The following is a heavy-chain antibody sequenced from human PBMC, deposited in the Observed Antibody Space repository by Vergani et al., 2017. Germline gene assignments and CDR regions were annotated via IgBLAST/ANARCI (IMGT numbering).Heavy chain of an antibody. CDR2: MYSTTGSF. CDR1: GDSKDGGF. J-gene: IGHJ6*04. D-gene: IGHD5-24*01. V-gene: IGHV4-4*07. Sequence: QVQLQESGPGQVRPSETLSLTCSVSGDSKDGGFWSWIRQPAGKGLEWIGRMYSTTGSFDYNPSLKSRLTMSFDTSKNQFFLKLRSVTAADTGVYYCARDVGYKAMDVWGRGTTVIVSS. CDR3: ARDVGYKAMDV.